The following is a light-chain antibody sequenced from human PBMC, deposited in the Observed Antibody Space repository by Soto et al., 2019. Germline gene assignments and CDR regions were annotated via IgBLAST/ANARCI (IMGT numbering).Light chain of an antibody. CDR3: QHRSTWPLR. V-gene: IGKV3-11*01. CDR2: DVS. CDR1: QSVDTY. J-gene: IGKJ3*01. Sequence: EIVLTQSPATLSLSPGERATLSCRASQSVDTYLAWYQQKPGQAPRLLIHDVSNRATGIPARFSGSGSGTDFTLTISSLAPDDFAVYYCQHRSTWPLRFGPGTKV.